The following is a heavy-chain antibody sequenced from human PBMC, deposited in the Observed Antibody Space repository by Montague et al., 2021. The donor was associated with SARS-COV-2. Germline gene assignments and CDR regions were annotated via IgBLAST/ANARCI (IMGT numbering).Heavy chain of an antibody. J-gene: IGHJ4*02. CDR3: VHYASGSYYFHY. CDR2: XXWVDEK. CDR1: GFSITTSTMG. V-gene: IGHV2-5*02. Sequence: PALVKPTQTLTLTCTFSGFSITTSTMGVGWIRQPPGKAQEWLALXXWVDEKRFSPSLKSRLTITKDTFKDQVVLRMTNMDPVDTATYYCVHYASGSYYFHYWGQGTLVTVSS. D-gene: IGHD3-10*01.